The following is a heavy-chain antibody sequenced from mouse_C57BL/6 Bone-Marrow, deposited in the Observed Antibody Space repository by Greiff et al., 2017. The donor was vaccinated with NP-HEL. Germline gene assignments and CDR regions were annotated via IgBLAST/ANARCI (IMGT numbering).Heavy chain of an antibody. V-gene: IGHV5-4*01. D-gene: IGHD2-3*01. CDR2: ISDGGSYT. CDR1: GFTFSSYA. Sequence: EVQVVESGGGLVKPGGSLKLSCAASGFTFSSYAMSWVRQTPEKRLEWVATISDGGSYTYYPDNVKGRFTISRDNAKNNLYLQMSHLKSEDTAMYYCARDRNDGYYGYFDVWGTGTTVTVSS. J-gene: IGHJ1*03. CDR3: ARDRNDGYYGYFDV.